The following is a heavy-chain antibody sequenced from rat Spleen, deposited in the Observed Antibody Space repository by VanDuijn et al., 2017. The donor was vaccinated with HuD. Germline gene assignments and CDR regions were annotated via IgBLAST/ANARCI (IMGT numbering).Heavy chain of an antibody. J-gene: IGHJ2*01. CDR3: ARPTTGIPFNY. D-gene: IGHD1-9*01. CDR2: IIYDGSNT. CDR1: GFTFSYYA. Sequence: EVQLVESGGGLVQPGRSLKLSCAASGFTFSYYAMAWVRQAPKQGLEWVAAIIYDGSNTYYRDSVKGRFTISRDNAKSTLYLQMDSLRSEDTAIYYCARPTTGIPFNYWGQGVMVTVSS. V-gene: IGHV5-17*01.